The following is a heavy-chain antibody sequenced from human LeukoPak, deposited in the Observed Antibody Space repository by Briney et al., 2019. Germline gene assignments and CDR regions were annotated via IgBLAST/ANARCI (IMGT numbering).Heavy chain of an antibody. CDR2: IIPIFGTA. CDR3: ASHSSGYYYLELYYFDY. D-gene: IGHD3-22*01. Sequence: PVKVSCKASGGTFSSYAISWVRQAPGQGLEWMGGIIPIFGTANYAQKFQGRVTITADESTSTAYMELSSLRSEDTAVYYCASHSSGYYYLELYYFDYWGQGTLVTVSS. CDR1: GGTFSSYA. V-gene: IGHV1-69*13. J-gene: IGHJ4*02.